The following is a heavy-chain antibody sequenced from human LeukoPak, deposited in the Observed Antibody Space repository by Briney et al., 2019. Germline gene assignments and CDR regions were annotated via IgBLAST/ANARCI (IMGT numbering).Heavy chain of an antibody. V-gene: IGHV4-4*02. CDR2: IYHSGST. Sequence: SETLSLTCAVSGGSISSSNWWSWVRQPPGKGLEWIGEIYHSGSTNYNPSLKSRVTISVDKSKNQFSLKLSSVTAADTAVYYCARSYSSSWSHFDYWGQGTLVTVSS. CDR3: ARSYSSSWSHFDY. D-gene: IGHD6-13*01. J-gene: IGHJ4*02. CDR1: GGSISSSNW.